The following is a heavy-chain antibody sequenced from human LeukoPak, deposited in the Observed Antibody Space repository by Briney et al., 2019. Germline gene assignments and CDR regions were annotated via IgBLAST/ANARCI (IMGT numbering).Heavy chain of an antibody. D-gene: IGHD3-10*01. CDR3: ARDFLWFGELTDYYFDY. CDR2: ISSSSSTI. Sequence: GGSLRLSCAASGFTFSSYSMNWVRQAPGKGLEWVSYISSSSSTIYYADSVKGRFTISRDNAKNSLYLQMNSLRAEDTAVYYCARDFLWFGELTDYYFDYWGQGTLVTVSS. J-gene: IGHJ4*02. V-gene: IGHV3-48*01. CDR1: GFTFSSYS.